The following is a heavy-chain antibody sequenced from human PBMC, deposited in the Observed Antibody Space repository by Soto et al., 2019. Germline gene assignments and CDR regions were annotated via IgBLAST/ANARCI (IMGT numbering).Heavy chain of an antibody. V-gene: IGHV3-23*01. CDR2: ISGSGGST. CDR3: AKDLENYYYYYGMDV. CDR1: GFTFSSYA. Sequence: HPGGSLRLSCAASGFTFSSYAMSWVRQAPGKGLEWVSAISGSGGSTYYADSVKGRFTISRDNSKNTLYLQMNSLRAEDTAVYYCAKDLENYYYYYGMDVWGQGTTVTVSS. J-gene: IGHJ6*02.